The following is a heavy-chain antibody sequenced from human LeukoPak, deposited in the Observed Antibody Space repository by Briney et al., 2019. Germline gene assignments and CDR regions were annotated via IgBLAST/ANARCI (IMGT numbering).Heavy chain of an antibody. CDR3: ARQQDTTNPGY. D-gene: IGHD1-1*01. CDR2: IYAGGNT. CDR1: GFTFSSYE. V-gene: IGHV3-66*04. Sequence: PGGSLRLSCAASGFTFSSYEMNWVRQAPGKGLEWVSIIYAGGNTYYADSVKGRFTISRDDSKNTLSLQMNGLRAEDTAVYYCARQQDTTNPGYWSQGTLVTVSS. J-gene: IGHJ4*02.